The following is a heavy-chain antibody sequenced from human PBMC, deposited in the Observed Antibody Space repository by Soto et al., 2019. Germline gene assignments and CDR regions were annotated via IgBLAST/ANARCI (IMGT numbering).Heavy chain of an antibody. V-gene: IGHV4-39*01. CDR1: CGSISSSSYY. CDR3: ARPRRGYDFWSGPLYGMDV. CDR2: IYYSGST. Sequence: PSETLSLTCTVSCGSISSSSYYWGWIRQPPGKGLGWIGSIYYSGSTYYNPSLKSRVTISVDTSKNQFSLKLSSVTAADTAVYYCARPRRGYDFWSGPLYGMDVWGQGTTVTVSS. J-gene: IGHJ6*02. D-gene: IGHD3-3*01.